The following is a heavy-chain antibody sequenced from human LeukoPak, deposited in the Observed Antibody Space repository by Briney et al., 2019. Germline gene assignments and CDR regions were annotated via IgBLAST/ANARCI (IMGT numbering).Heavy chain of an antibody. CDR2: ISGSGGST. CDR3: AKGLTIFGNNWFDP. V-gene: IGHV3-23*01. Sequence: TGGSLRLSCAASGFTFSSYAMSWVRQAPGKGLEWVSAISGSGGSTYYADSVKGRFTISRDNSENTLYLQMNSLRAEDTAVYYCAKGLTIFGNNWFDPWGQGTLVTGSS. CDR1: GFTFSSYA. D-gene: IGHD3-3*01. J-gene: IGHJ5*02.